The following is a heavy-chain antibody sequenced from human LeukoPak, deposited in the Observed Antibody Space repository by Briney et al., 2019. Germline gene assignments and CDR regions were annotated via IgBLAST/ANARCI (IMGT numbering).Heavy chain of an antibody. J-gene: IGHJ4*02. D-gene: IGHD6-19*01. CDR2: LYSAGST. CDR3: ASGGDPQWLVHGEY. V-gene: IGHV3-53*01. CDR1: GFSVSSNY. Sequence: AGGSLRLTCAASGFSVSSNYMIWVRQAPGKGLEWVSVLYSAGSTHFADSVKGRFTISRDNSKNTLYLQMNSLKPEDTAVYYCASGGDPQWLVHGEYWGQGTLVTVSS.